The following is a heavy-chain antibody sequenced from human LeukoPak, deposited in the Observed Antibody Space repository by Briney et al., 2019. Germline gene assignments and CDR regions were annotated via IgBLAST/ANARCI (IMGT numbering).Heavy chain of an antibody. J-gene: IGHJ4*02. D-gene: IGHD3-22*01. Sequence: SVKVSCKASGGTFSSYAISWVRQAPGQGLEWMGGIVPIFGTANYAQKFQGRVTITADESTSTAYMELSSLRSEDTAVYYCARVGKYYDSSGYYPYWGQGTLVTVSS. CDR3: ARVGKYYDSSGYYPY. CDR2: IVPIFGTA. V-gene: IGHV1-69*13. CDR1: GGTFSSYA.